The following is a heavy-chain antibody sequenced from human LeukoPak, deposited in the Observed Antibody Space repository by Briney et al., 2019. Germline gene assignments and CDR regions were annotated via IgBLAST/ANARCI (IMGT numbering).Heavy chain of an antibody. D-gene: IGHD1-7*01. V-gene: IGHV3-30*03. CDR2: VSSDGSID. J-gene: IGHJ5*02. CDR3: TREGMGTTFSAWFEP. CDR1: GYSFTNYW. Sequence: GESLKISCKASGYSFTNYWIGWVRQAPGKGLEWVAVVSSDGSIDYYADSLRGRFTVSRDNSKNTMFLQFNTLRQEDTAVYYCTREGMGTTFSAWFEPWGQGTLVTVSS.